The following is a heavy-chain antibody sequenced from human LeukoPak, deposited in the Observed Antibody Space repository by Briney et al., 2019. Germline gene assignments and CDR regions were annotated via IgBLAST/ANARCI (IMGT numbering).Heavy chain of an antibody. CDR3: ARDSSYDSSGYYYGRYFQH. J-gene: IGHJ1*01. Sequence: SETLSLTCTVSGGSISSSSYYWGWIRQPPGKGLEWIGSIYYSGSTYYNPSLKSRVTISVDTSKNQFSLELRSVTAADTAMYYCARDSSYDSSGYYYGRYFQHWGQGTLVTVSS. D-gene: IGHD3-22*01. CDR2: IYYSGST. V-gene: IGHV4-39*07. CDR1: GGSISSSSYY.